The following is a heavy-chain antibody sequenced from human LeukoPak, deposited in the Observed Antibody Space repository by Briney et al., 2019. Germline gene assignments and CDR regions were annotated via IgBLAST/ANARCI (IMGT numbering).Heavy chain of an antibody. J-gene: IGHJ4*02. CDR3: ARSSSSGYRIDY. CDR1: GGSISSSSYY. V-gene: IGHV4-39*01. CDR2: IYYSGST. D-gene: IGHD3-22*01. Sequence: PSETLSLTCTVSGGSISSSSYYWGWIRQPPGKGLEWIGSIYYSGSTYYNPSLKSRVTISVDTSKNQFSLKLSSVTAADTAVYYCARSSSSGYRIDYWGQGTLVTVSS.